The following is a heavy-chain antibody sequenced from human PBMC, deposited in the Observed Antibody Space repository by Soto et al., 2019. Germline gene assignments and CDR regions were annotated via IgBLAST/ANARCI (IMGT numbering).Heavy chain of an antibody. CDR2: IYYSGST. CDR3: ARHEGYCSSTSCLDNWFDP. J-gene: IGHJ5*02. D-gene: IGHD2-2*01. V-gene: IGHV4-59*08. Sequence: SETLSLTCTVSGGSISSYYWSWIRQPPGKGLEWIGYIYYSGSTNYNPSLKSRVTISVDTSKNQFSLKLSSVTAADTAVYYCARHEGYCSSTSCLDNWFDPWGQGTLVTVSS. CDR1: GGSISSYY.